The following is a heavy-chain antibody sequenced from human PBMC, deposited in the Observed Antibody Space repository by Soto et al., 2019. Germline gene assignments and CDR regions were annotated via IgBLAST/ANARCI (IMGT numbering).Heavy chain of an antibody. CDR2: IYYSGST. CDR3: ARHEGYCSSTSCLDNWFDP. J-gene: IGHJ5*02. D-gene: IGHD2-2*01. V-gene: IGHV4-59*08. Sequence: SETLSLTCTVSGGSISSYYWSWIRQPPGKGLEWIGYIYYSGSTNYNPSLKSRVTISVDTSKNQFSLKLSSVTAADTAVYYCARHEGYCSSTSCLDNWFDPWGQGTLVTVSS. CDR1: GGSISSYY.